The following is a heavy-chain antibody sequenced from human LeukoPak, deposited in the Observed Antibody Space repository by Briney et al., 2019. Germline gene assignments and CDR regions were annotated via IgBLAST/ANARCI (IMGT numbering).Heavy chain of an antibody. CDR1: GFTFSTYY. J-gene: IGHJ4*02. CDR2: IYSGGST. CDR3: ARGLGYCTSTTCLLPFDY. Sequence: GGSLRLSCAASGFTFSTYYMTWVRQAPGKGLEGVSVIYSGGSTYYSDSVKGRFTVSRDNSKNTLYLQMNSLRAEDTAMYYCARGLGYCTSTTCLLPFDYWGQGTLVTVSS. D-gene: IGHD2-2*01. V-gene: IGHV3-53*01.